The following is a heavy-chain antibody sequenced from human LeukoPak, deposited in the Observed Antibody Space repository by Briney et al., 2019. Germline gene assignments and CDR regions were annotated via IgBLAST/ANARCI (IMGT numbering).Heavy chain of an antibody. CDR2: IYTSGST. J-gene: IGHJ4*02. V-gene: IGHV4-61*02. Sequence: SETLSLTCTVSGGSISSGSYYWSWIRQPAGKGLEWIGRIYTSGSTNYNPSLKSRVTISVDTSKNQSSLKLSSVTAADTAVYYCARDLRTGKTDYFDYWGQGTLVTVSS. CDR3: ARDLRTGKTDYFDY. D-gene: IGHD1/OR15-1a*01. CDR1: GGSISSGSYY.